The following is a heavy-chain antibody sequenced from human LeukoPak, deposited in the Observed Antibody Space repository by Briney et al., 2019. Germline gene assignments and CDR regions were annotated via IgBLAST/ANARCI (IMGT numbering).Heavy chain of an antibody. Sequence: SETLSLTCTVSGGSISSGGYYWSWIRPHPGKGLEWIGYIYYSGSTYYNPSLKSRVTISVDTSKNQFSLKLSSVTAADTAVYYCASRPYYDFWSGYPGLSYFDYWGQGTLVTVSS. D-gene: IGHD3-3*01. CDR2: IYYSGST. V-gene: IGHV4-31*03. CDR1: GGSISSGGYY. CDR3: ASRPYYDFWSGYPGLSYFDY. J-gene: IGHJ4*02.